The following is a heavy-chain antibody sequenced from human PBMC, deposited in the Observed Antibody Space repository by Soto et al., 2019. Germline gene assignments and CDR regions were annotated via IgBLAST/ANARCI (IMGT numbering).Heavy chain of an antibody. CDR3: ARDGGVAATLANYFDY. D-gene: IGHD2-15*01. V-gene: IGHV3-21*01. J-gene: IGHJ4*02. Sequence: GGSLRLSCAASGFTFNSYSMNWVRQAPGKGLEWVSSMSRSSRYIYYADSVKGRFTISRDNARNSVYLQMNSLRAEATAVYYCARDGGVAATLANYFDYWRQGTLVTVSS. CDR1: GFTFNSYS. CDR2: MSRSSRYI.